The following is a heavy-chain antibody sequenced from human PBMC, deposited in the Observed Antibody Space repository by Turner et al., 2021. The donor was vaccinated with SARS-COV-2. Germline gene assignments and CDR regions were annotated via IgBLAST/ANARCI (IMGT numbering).Heavy chain of an antibody. CDR3: ARRGRASRFSFDY. Sequence: QLQLQESGPGLVEPSETLSLTCTVSGGSVISSDHYWDWIRQPPGKGLDWIGSIHYIGTTYYNPSLKSRVTISVDTSKYLFSLNLTAVTAADTAVYFCARRGRASRFSFDYWGQGRLLTVSS. J-gene: IGHJ4*02. V-gene: IGHV4-39*01. CDR2: IHYIGTT. D-gene: IGHD1-26*01. CDR1: GGSVISSDHY.